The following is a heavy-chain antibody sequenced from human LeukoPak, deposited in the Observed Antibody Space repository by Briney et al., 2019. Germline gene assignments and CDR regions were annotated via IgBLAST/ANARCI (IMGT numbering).Heavy chain of an antibody. Sequence: GRSLRLSCAASGFTFSSYGMHWVRQAPGKGLEWVAVIWYDGSNKYYADSVKGRFTISRDNSKNTLYLQMNSLRAEDTAVYYCARIDPNWAPFDYWGQGTLVTVSS. V-gene: IGHV3-33*01. CDR3: ARIDPNWAPFDY. J-gene: IGHJ4*02. D-gene: IGHD7-27*01. CDR1: GFTFSSYG. CDR2: IWYDGSNK.